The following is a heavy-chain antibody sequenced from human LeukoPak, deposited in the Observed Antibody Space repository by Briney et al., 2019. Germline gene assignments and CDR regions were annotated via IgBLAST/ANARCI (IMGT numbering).Heavy chain of an antibody. Sequence: GGSLRLSCAASGFTFSSNAMSWVRQAPGKGLEWVSGINYSGGSTYYADSVKGRFTISRDNSKNTLYLQMNNLRAEDTAVYYCSRLIAGRTPYYFDYWGQGTLVTVSS. CDR1: GFTFSSNA. D-gene: IGHD6-6*01. J-gene: IGHJ4*02. CDR3: SRLIAGRTPYYFDY. CDR2: INYSGGST. V-gene: IGHV3-23*01.